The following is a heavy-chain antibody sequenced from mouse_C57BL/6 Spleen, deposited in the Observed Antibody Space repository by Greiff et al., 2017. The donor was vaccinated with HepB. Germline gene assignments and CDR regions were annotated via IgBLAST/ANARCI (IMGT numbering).Heavy chain of an antibody. CDR3: ARNPLLRYFDY. J-gene: IGHJ2*01. Sequence: VVEPGASVKISCKASGYAFSSSWMNWVKQRPGKGLEWIGRIYPGDGDTNYNGKFKGKATLTADKSSSTAYMQLSSLTSEDSAVYFCARNPLLRYFDYWGQGTTLTVSS. V-gene: IGHV1-82*01. CDR1: GYAFSSSW. D-gene: IGHD1-1*01. CDR2: IYPGDGDT.